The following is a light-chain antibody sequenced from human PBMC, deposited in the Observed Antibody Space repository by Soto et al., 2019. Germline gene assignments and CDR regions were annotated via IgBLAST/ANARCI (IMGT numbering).Light chain of an antibody. CDR1: QSVLSSSSNKNN. V-gene: IGKV4-1*01. Sequence: DIVMTQSPEFLAVSLGERATINCKSSQSVLSSSSNKNNLAWYQQRPGQPPKLLIYWASIRESGVPDRFSGSGSGTDFTLTISSLQAEDVAVYYCQQYSSAPDTFGQGTKLEIK. CDR2: WAS. CDR3: QQYSSAPDT. J-gene: IGKJ2*01.